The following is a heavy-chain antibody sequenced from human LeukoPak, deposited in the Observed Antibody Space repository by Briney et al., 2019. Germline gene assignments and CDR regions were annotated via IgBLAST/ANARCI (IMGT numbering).Heavy chain of an antibody. J-gene: IGHJ5*02. CDR2: ISNRGSET. CDR3: AKERDNYPNNWFDP. CDR1: DFSLSNYW. V-gene: IGHV3-23*01. Sequence: GGSLRLSCAASDFSLSNYWMSWVRQAPGQGLEWVSAISNRGSETYYAESVKGRFTISRDNSKNTLYLQMKSLRADDTAVYYCAKERDNYPNNWFDPWGQGTLVTVSS. D-gene: IGHD5-24*01.